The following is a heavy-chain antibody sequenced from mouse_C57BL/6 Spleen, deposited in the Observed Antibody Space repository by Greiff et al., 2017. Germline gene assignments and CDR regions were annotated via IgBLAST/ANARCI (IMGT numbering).Heavy chain of an antibody. CDR1: GYTFTDYE. J-gene: IGHJ2*01. V-gene: IGHV1-15*01. D-gene: IGHD2-4*01. Sequence: QVQLQQSGAELVRPGASVTLSCKASGYTFTDYEMHWVKQTPVHGLEWIGAIDPETGGTAYNQKFKGKAIMTADKSSSTAYMERRSLTSEYSAVYYCTRMDYDCAYFDYWGQGTTLTVSS. CDR3: TRMDYDCAYFDY. CDR2: IDPETGGT.